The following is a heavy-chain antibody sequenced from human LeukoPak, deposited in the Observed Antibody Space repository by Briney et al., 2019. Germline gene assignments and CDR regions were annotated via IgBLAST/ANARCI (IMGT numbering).Heavy chain of an antibody. D-gene: IGHD6-13*01. CDR3: ARDSRGSSWFFDY. CDR1: GFTFSSYE. Sequence: PGGSLRLSCAASGFTFSSYEMNWVRQAPGKGLEWVSYISSSGRTFYYADSVKGRFTISRDNGKNSLYLQMNSLRVEDTAVYHCARDSRGSSWFFDYWGQGALVTVSS. V-gene: IGHV3-48*03. J-gene: IGHJ4*02. CDR2: ISSSGRTF.